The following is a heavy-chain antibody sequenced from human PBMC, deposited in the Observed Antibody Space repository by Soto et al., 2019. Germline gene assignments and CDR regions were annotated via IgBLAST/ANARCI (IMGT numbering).Heavy chain of an antibody. CDR2: IYYSGST. D-gene: IGHD2-15*01. J-gene: IGHJ4*02. CDR3: ATYCSGGRCYLDY. V-gene: IGHV4-31*01. CDR1: GGSISSGGYY. Sequence: QVQLQESGPGLVKPSQTLSLTCTVSGGSISSGGYYWSWIRQHPGKGLEWIGYIYYSGSTYYNPSLERLVTISVDTSKHQFSLKLSSVTAADTAVYYCATYCSGGRCYLDYWGQGTLVTVSS.